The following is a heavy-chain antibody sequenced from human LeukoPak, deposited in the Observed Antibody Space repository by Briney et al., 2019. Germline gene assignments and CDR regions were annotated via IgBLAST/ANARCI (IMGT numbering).Heavy chain of an antibody. CDR3: AKAYGGNSYVYFDY. CDR1: GFTFSSYA. Sequence: GGSLRLSCAASGFTFSSYAMSWVRQAPGKGLEWVSAISGSGGSAYYADSVKGRFTISRDNSKNTLYLQMNSLRAEDTAVYYCAKAYGGNSYVYFDYWGQGTLVTVSS. CDR2: ISGSGGSA. V-gene: IGHV3-23*01. D-gene: IGHD4-23*01. J-gene: IGHJ4*02.